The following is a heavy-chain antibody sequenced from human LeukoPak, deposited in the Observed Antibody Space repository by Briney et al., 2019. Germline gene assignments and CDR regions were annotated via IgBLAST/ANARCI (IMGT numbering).Heavy chain of an antibody. D-gene: IGHD4-17*01. CDR2: IYYIGST. J-gene: IGHJ4*02. CDR3: ARARHDYGDYGNDY. V-gene: IGHV4-59*01. Sequence: SETLSLTCTVPGGSISNYYWSWMRQPPGEGRGWVGYIYYIGSTNYNPSLKSRVTISVDTSKNQFSLKLSSVTAADTAVYYCARARHDYGDYGNDYWGQGTLVTVSS. CDR1: GGSISNYY.